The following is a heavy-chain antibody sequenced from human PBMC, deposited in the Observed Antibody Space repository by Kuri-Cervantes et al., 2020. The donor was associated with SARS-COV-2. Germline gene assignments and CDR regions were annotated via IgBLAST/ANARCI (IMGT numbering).Heavy chain of an antibody. CDR2: IIPIFGTA. CDR3: ASRILKRPLPPKTTVTVPGMDV. V-gene: IGHV1-69*06. CDR1: GGTFSSYA. Sequence: PVKVSCKASGGTFSSYAISWVRQAPGQGLEWMGGIIPIFGTANYAQKFQGRVTITADKSTSTAYMELSSLRSEDTAVYYCASRILKRPLPPKTTVTVPGMDVWGQGTTVTVSS. J-gene: IGHJ6*02. D-gene: IGHD4-11*01.